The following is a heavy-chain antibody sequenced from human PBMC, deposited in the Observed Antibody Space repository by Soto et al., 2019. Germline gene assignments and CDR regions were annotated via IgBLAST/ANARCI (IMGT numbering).Heavy chain of an antibody. V-gene: IGHV1-2*02. CDR1: GYTFTGYY. J-gene: IGHJ4*02. CDR2: INPNSGGT. D-gene: IGHD4-4*01. CDR3: ARDLGDYSNVGGSDY. Sequence: QVQLVQSGAEVKKPGASVKVSCKASGYTFTGYYMHWVRQAPGQGLEGMGWINPNSGGTNYAQKFQGRVTMTRDTSIRTAYMELSRLRSDDTAVYYCARDLGDYSNVGGSDYWGQGTLVTVSS.